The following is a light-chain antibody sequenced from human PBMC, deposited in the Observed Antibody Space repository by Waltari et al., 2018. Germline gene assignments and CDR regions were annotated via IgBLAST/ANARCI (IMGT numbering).Light chain of an antibody. CDR1: QSVGTS. Sequence: EIVMTQSPATLPVSPGERATLSCRASQSVGTSLAWHQQRPGQAPRFLIYGASTRGTGIPARFSGSGSGTDFTLSISSLQSEDSAVYYCQQYNNWPYTFGQGTKLEIK. J-gene: IGKJ2*01. V-gene: IGKV3-15*01. CDR2: GAS. CDR3: QQYNNWPYT.